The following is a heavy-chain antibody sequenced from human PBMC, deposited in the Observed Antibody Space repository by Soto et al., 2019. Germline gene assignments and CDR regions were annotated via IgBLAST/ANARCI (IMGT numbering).Heavy chain of an antibody. CDR1: GFTFSSYS. CDR2: ISSSSSTI. Sequence: GGSLRLSCAASGFTFSSYSMNWVRQAPGKGLEWVSYISSSSSTIYYADSVKGRFTISRDNAKNSPYLQMNSLRDEDTAVYYCERERGSGYSSSYFDYWGQGTLVTVSS. V-gene: IGHV3-48*02. D-gene: IGHD6-13*01. CDR3: ERERGSGYSSSYFDY. J-gene: IGHJ4*02.